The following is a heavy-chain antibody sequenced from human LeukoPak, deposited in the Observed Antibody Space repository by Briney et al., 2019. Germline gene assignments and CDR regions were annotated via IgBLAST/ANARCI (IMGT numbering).Heavy chain of an antibody. J-gene: IGHJ4*02. CDR3: ARNYGSGSYSSDY. D-gene: IGHD3-10*01. CDR2: ISGSGGST. Sequence: GGSLRLSCAASGFTFSSYAMSWVRQAPGKGLDWVSGISGSGGSTNYADSVKGRFTISRDNSKNTLYLQMNSLRAEDTAVYYCARNYGSGSYSSDYWGQGTLVTVSS. CDR1: GFTFSSYA. V-gene: IGHV3-23*01.